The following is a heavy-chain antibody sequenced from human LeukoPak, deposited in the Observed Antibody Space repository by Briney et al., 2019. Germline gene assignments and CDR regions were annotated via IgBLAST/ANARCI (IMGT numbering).Heavy chain of an antibody. CDR3: ARDGHRRYYYDSSGREDAFDI. CDR1: GNTFTNNG. CDR2: ISAYNGYT. V-gene: IGHV1-18*01. Sequence: ASVKVSFKASGNTFTNNGISWVRQAPGQGVEWMGWISAYNGYTNYSQKLQGRVTMTTDTSTSTVYMELRSLRSDDTAVYYCARDGHRRYYYDSSGREDAFDIWGQGTMVTVSS. J-gene: IGHJ3*02. D-gene: IGHD3-22*01.